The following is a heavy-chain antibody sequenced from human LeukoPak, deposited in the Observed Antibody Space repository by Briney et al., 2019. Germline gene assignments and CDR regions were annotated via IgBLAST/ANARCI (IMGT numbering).Heavy chain of an antibody. J-gene: IGHJ4*02. D-gene: IGHD3-10*01. CDR2: ISERGGST. Sequence: GGSLRLSCVVSGLTLSNYGMSWVRQAPGKGLEWVSGISERGGSTNYADSVKGRFIIPRDTSKNTVYLQMNSLRVEDTAVYFCAKRGIVIRAVIIIGFHKEAYYFDYWGQGILVTVSS. CDR3: AKRGIVIRAVIIIGFHKEAYYFDY. CDR1: GLTLSNYG. V-gene: IGHV3-23*01.